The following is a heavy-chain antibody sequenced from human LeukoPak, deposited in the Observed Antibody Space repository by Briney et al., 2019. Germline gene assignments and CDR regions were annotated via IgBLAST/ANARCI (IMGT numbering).Heavy chain of an antibody. CDR1: GFSLSGYW. J-gene: IGHJ6*02. CDR2: IDPSSTYI. CDR3: ARHGGGYEGVRARNYYYYGMDV. Sequence: GGSLRLSCAASGFSLSGYWMTWVRQAPGKGLEWVSAIDPSSTYIYYADSVKGRFTISRDNAENSLYLQMNSLRVEDTAVYYCARHGGGYEGVRARNYYYYGMDVWGQGTTVTVSS. V-gene: IGHV3-21*01. D-gene: IGHD5-12*01.